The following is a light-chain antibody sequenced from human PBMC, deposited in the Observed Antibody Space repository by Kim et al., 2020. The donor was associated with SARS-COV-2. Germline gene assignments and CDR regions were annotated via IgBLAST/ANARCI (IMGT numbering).Light chain of an antibody. V-gene: IGKV1-39*01. Sequence: DIKMTQSPSSLSASVGDRVTITCRASKDISRYLNWYQQKPGKAPKLLIYTASSLQSGVPSRFTGSGSETDFTLTISRPQPEDFASHYCKQTHSASGTFGQGTKVDIK. CDR2: TAS. CDR1: KDISRY. CDR3: KQTHSASGT. J-gene: IGKJ1*01.